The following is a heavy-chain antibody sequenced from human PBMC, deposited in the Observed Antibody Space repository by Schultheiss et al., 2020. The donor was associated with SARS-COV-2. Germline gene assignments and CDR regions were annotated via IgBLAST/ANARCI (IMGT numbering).Heavy chain of an antibody. CDR3: ANLPRPGY. J-gene: IGHJ4*02. CDR1: GGSFSGYY. V-gene: IGHV4-34*01. CDR2: IYHSGST. Sequence: SETLSLTCAVYGGSFSGYYWSWIRQPPGKGLEWIGSIYHSGSTYYNPSLKSRVTISVDTSKNQFSLKLSSVTAADTAVYYCANLPRPGYWGQGTLVTVSS.